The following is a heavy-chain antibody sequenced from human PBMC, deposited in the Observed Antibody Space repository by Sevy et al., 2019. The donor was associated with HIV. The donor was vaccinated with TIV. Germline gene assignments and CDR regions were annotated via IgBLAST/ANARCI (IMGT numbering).Heavy chain of an antibody. CDR2: ISSSSYI. CDR1: GFTFSSYS. D-gene: IGHD6-19*01. Sequence: GGSLRLSCAASGFTFSSYSMNWVRQAPGKGLEWVSSISSSSYIYYADSVKGRFTISRDNAKNSLYLQMNSLRAEDTAVYYCARGRTGYSSGWYVGYWGQGTLVTVSS. V-gene: IGHV3-21*01. J-gene: IGHJ4*02. CDR3: ARGRTGYSSGWYVGY.